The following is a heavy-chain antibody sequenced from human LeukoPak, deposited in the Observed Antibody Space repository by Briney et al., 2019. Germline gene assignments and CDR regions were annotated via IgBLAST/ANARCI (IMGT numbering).Heavy chain of an antibody. CDR2: IKQDGSEK. Sequence: GGSLRLSCAASGFTFSSYWMSWVRQAPGKGLEWVANIKQDGSEKYYVDSVKGRFTISRDNAKNSLYLQMNSLRAEDTAVYYCANDYYYDSSGSHGWGQATLVTVSS. CDR3: ANDYYYDSSGSHG. V-gene: IGHV3-7*01. D-gene: IGHD3-22*01. CDR1: GFTFSSYW. J-gene: IGHJ4*02.